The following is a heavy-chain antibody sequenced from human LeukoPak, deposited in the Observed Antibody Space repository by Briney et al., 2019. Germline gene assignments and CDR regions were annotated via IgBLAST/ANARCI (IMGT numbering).Heavy chain of an antibody. V-gene: IGHV1-2*02. Sequence: ASVKVSCKASGYTFTGYYMHWVRQAPGQGLEWMGWINPNSGGTNYARKFQGRVTMTRDTSISTAYMELSRLRSDDTAVYYCARGGIVVVVAARGAFDIWGQGTMVTVSS. CDR2: INPNSGGT. J-gene: IGHJ3*02. CDR1: GYTFTGYY. D-gene: IGHD2-15*01. CDR3: ARGGIVVVVAARGAFDI.